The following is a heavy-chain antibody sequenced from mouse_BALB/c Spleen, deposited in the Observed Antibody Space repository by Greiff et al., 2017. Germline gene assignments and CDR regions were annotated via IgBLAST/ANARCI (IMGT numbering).Heavy chain of an antibody. D-gene: IGHD2-4*01. V-gene: IGHV1S81*02. CDR1: GYTFTSYY. CDR3: TRWDYEFAY. J-gene: IGHJ3*01. Sequence: QVQLKESGAELVKPGASVKLSCKASGYTFTSYYMYWVKQRPGQGLEWIGEINPSNGGTNFNEKFKSKATLTVDKSSSTAYMQLSSLTSEDSAVYYCTRWDYEFAYWGQGTLVTVSA. CDR2: INPSNGGT.